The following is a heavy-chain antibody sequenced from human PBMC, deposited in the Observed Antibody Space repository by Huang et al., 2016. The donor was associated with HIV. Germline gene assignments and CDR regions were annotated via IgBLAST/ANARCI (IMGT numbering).Heavy chain of an antibody. Sequence: QVQLQQWGAGVLKPSETLSLTCGVYGGSFSGYYWSWIRQSPGKGLEWIGEINHSGSTNYNPSLKSRVTMSVDTSKNQFSLKLSSVTAADTAVYYCASLFFDYWGQGILVTVSS. CDR1: GGSFSGYY. CDR3: ASLFFDY. CDR2: INHSGST. J-gene: IGHJ4*02. V-gene: IGHV4-34*01.